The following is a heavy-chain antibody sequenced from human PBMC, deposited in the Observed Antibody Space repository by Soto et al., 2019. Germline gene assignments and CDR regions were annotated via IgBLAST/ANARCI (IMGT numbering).Heavy chain of an antibody. Sequence: GESLKISCKGSGYSFTSYWISWVRQMPGKGLEWMGRIDPSDSYTNYSPSFQGHVTISADKSISTAYLQWSSLKASDTAMYYCAGRGDDDYYYYGMDVWGQGTTVTVSS. CDR3: AGRGDDDYYYYGMDV. D-gene: IGHD2-21*02. CDR1: GYSFTSYW. J-gene: IGHJ6*02. CDR2: IDPSDSYT. V-gene: IGHV5-10-1*01.